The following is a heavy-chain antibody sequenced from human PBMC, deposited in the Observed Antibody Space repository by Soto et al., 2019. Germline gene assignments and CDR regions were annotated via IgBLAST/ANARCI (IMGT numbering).Heavy chain of an antibody. CDR1: GYSFISYA. Sequence: QVQLVQSGAEVKKPGASVKVSCKASGYSFISYAITWVRQAPGQGLEWMGWISAYNGDTNYAQKLQGRVTMTTDTSTSTAYLNLRSLRSDDTAVYYCAREMISATFFDYWGQGTLVTVSS. CDR2: ISAYNGDT. V-gene: IGHV1-18*01. CDR3: AREMISATFFDY. J-gene: IGHJ4*02. D-gene: IGHD3-22*01.